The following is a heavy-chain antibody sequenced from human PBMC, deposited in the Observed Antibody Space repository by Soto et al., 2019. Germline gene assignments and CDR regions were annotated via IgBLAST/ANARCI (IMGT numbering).Heavy chain of an antibody. V-gene: IGHV5-10-1*01. J-gene: IGHJ4*02. CDR3: ARHRGDSSAHLEY. Sequence: PGESLKISCKGSGYSLATYWITWVRQMPGKGLEWMGRIDPSDSYTSYSPSFQGHVTISTDKSISTAYLQWSSLKASDTAMYYCARHRGDSSAHLEYWGQGTQVTVSS. CDR1: GYSLATYW. CDR2: IDPSDSYT. D-gene: IGHD3-22*01.